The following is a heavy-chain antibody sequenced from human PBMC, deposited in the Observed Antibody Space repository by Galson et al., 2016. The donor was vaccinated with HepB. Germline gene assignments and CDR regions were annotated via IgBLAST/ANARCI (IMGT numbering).Heavy chain of an antibody. CDR1: GFTVTSTA. Sequence: SLRLSCAVSGFTVTSTAMHWVRQAPGKGPQWVAVMSYDGEKKFYGDSVEGRFIISRDNSKNTLYLEMKSLTTEDTGVYYCAKGWGSSWLFQYWGQGTLVTVSS. D-gene: IGHD3-16*01. J-gene: IGHJ4*02. V-gene: IGHV3-30*04. CDR3: AKGWGSSWLFQY. CDR2: MSYDGEKK.